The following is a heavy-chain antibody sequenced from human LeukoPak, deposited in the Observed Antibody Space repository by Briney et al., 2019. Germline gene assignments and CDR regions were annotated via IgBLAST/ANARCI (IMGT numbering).Heavy chain of an antibody. CDR2: VYYSGST. V-gene: IGHV4-59*02. J-gene: IGHJ4*02. D-gene: IGHD1-26*01. CDR1: GASVSSHY. CDR3: ARGPTVGATFFDY. Sequence: SETLSLTCTVSGASVSSHYWSWIQQPPGKGLEWIGYVYYSGSTNYNPSLKRRVTISVDTSKNQFSLTLSSVTAADTAVYYCARGPTVGATFFDYWGQGALVTVSS.